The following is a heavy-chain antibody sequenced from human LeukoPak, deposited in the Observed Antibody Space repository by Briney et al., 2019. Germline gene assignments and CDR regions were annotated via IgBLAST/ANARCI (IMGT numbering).Heavy chain of an antibody. V-gene: IGHV3-74*01. Sequence: GGSLRLSCAASGFTFSSYWMYWVPQAPGKGLVWVSHINNDGSGTNYADSVKGRFTISRDNAKNTLYLQMNSLRAEDTAVYYCARDRHGDYWGQGTLVTVSS. CDR1: GFTFSSYW. CDR2: INNDGSGT. CDR3: ARDRHGDY. J-gene: IGHJ4*02.